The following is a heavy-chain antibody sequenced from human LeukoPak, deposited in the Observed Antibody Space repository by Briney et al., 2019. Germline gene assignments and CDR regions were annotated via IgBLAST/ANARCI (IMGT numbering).Heavy chain of an antibody. D-gene: IGHD2-15*01. CDR1: GGSISSYY. J-gene: IGHJ5*02. V-gene: IGHV4-34*01. CDR2: INHSGST. Sequence: PSETLSLTCTVSGGSISSYYWSWIRQPPGKGLEWIGEINHSGSTNYNPSLKSRVTISVDTSKNQFSLKLSSVTAADTAVYYCASLPGYCSGGSCYGVWFDPWGQGTLVTVSS. CDR3: ASLPGYCSGGSCYGVWFDP.